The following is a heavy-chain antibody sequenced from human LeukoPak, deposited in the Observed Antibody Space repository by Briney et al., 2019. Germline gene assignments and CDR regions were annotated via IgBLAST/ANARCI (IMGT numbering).Heavy chain of an antibody. CDR3: ARAWYSSSWYSLIPTHDQDYYYYGMDV. CDR1: GYTFTSYD. V-gene: IGHV1-8*01. D-gene: IGHD6-13*01. J-gene: IGHJ6*02. CDR2: MNPNSGNT. Sequence: ASVKVSCKASGYTFTSYDINWVRRATGQGLEWMGWMNPNSGNTGYAQKFQGRVTMTRNTSISTAYMELSSLRSEDTAVYYCARAWYSSSWYSLIPTHDQDYYYYGMDVWGQGTTVTVSS.